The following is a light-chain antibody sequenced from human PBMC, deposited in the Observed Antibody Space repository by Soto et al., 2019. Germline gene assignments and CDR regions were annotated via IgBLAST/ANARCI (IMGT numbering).Light chain of an antibody. CDR2: AAS. J-gene: IGKJ1*01. Sequence: LSAPVGDKVTITCRASQSISSWLAWYQQKPGRAPKLQIYAASNLQSGVPSRFSGSVFVTDFTVIISSFQPEDFAPYFCPQSYSSPSTFGQGTKVDIK. V-gene: IGKV1-39*01. CDR3: PQSYSSPST. CDR1: QSISSW.